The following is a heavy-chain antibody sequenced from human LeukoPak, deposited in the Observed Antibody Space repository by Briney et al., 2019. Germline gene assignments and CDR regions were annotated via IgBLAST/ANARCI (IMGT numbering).Heavy chain of an antibody. V-gene: IGHV1-24*01. CDR1: GYTRTELS. J-gene: IGHJ4*02. Sequence: ASVKVSCKVSGYTRTELSMHWVRQAPGKGLEWLGGFDPEDGETIYARKFQGRVTITTDEFTSTAYMELSSLRSEDTAVYYCASTPIGDYERFVFPQYFDYWGQGTLVTVSS. D-gene: IGHD4-17*01. CDR2: FDPEDGET. CDR3: ASTPIGDYERFVFPQYFDY.